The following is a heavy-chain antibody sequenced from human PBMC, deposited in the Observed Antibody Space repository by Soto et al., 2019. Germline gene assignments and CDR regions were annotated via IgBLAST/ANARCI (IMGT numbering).Heavy chain of an antibody. CDR1: GFTFSSYG. CDR3: ARALYYYDSSGYSHIDY. CDR2: IWYDGSNK. Sequence: GGSLRLSCAASGFTFSSYGMHWVRQAPGKGLEWVAVIWYDGSNKYYADSVKGRFTISRDNSKNTLYLQMNSLRAEDTAVYYCARALYYYDSSGYSHIDYWGQGTLVTVSS. V-gene: IGHV3-33*01. D-gene: IGHD3-22*01. J-gene: IGHJ4*02.